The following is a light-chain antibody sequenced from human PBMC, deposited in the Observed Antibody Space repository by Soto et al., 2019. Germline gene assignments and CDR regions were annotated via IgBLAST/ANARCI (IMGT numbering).Light chain of an antibody. Sequence: SVLTQPGSVSGSPGQSVTISCNGTSSDVGGYNYVSWYQQHPGKAPKLMIYEVSNRPSGVSNRFTGSKSGNTASLTISGLQAEDEADYYCSSYTSSSTLVFGTGTKVTAL. CDR1: SSDVGGYNY. J-gene: IGLJ1*01. V-gene: IGLV2-14*01. CDR2: EVS. CDR3: SSYTSSSTLV.